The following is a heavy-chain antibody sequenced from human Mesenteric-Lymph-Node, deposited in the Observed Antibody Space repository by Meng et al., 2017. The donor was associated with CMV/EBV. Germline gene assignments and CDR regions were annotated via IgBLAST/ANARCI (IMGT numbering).Heavy chain of an antibody. CDR1: GFIFRNYW. CDR3: ARIMTVSGEGGFDR. Sequence: GSLRLSCAASGFIFRNYWMSWVRQTPGKGLEWVANMKQEGDDRYYVDSVKGRFTISRDNARSSLFLQMNTLTAEDTAVYYCARIMTVSGEGGFDRWGPGTLVTVSS. CDR2: MKQEGDDR. J-gene: IGHJ4*02. V-gene: IGHV3-7*01. D-gene: IGHD3-16*01.